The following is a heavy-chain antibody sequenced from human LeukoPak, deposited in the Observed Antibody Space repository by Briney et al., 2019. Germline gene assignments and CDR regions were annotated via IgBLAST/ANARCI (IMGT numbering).Heavy chain of an antibody. D-gene: IGHD2-2*01. CDR3: ARDYCSSTSCYGINWFDP. Sequence: GGSLRLSCAASGFTFSSYEMNWVRQAPGKGLEWVSYISSSGSTIYYADSVKGRFTISRDNAKNSLYLQMNSLRAEDTAVYYCARDYCSSTSCYGINWFDPWGQGTLVTVSS. V-gene: IGHV3-48*03. CDR2: ISSSGSTI. J-gene: IGHJ5*02. CDR1: GFTFSSYE.